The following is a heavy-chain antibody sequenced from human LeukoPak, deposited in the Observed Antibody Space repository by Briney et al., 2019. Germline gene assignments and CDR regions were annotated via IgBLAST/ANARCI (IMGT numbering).Heavy chain of an antibody. CDR1: GGTFSSYA. J-gene: IGHJ4*02. Sequence: ASVKVSCKASGGTFSSYAISWVRQAPGQGLEWMGGIIPIFGTANYAQKFQGRVTITADKSTSTAYMELSSLRSEDTAVYYCASYPTVRPFRIRWGQGTLVTVSS. CDR3: ASYPTVRPFRIR. D-gene: IGHD4-17*01. CDR2: IIPIFGTA. V-gene: IGHV1-69*06.